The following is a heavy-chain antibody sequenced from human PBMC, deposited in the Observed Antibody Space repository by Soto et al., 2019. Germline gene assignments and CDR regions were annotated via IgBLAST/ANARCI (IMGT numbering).Heavy chain of an antibody. Sequence: EVQVVESGGGLIQPGGSLRLSCEVSGFSVTANYMSWVRQAPGKGLEWVSVIYSGGSTYYLDSVKGRFSISRDISKNTLSLPMNSLGAEDTAVYYCHGYCYWGKVTLFTVSS. CDR1: GFSVTANY. CDR3: HGYCY. J-gene: IGHJ4*02. CDR2: IYSGGST. D-gene: IGHD5-12*01. V-gene: IGHV3-53*01.